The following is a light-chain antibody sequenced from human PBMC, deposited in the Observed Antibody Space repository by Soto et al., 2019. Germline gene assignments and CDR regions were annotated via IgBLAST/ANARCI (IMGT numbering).Light chain of an antibody. CDR3: QQYHNWPA. V-gene: IGKV3-11*01. Sequence: EIVLTQSPVTLSLSPGERATLSCRASQSVTNSLAWYQQKPGQAPRLLVYDASNRATGIPTRFSGSGSGTDFTLTISNLEPEDFAVYYCQQYHNWPAFGQGTKVEIK. CDR2: DAS. CDR1: QSVTNS. J-gene: IGKJ1*01.